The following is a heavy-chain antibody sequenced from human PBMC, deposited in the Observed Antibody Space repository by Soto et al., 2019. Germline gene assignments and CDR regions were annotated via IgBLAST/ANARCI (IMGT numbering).Heavy chain of an antibody. Sequence: EVQLVESGGGLVQPGGSLRLSCAASGFTFSSYDMHWVRQATGKGLEWVSAIGTAGDTYYPGSVKGRFTISRENAKNSLYLQMNRLRAGDTAVYYCARGSRVPEDRGHKNWFDPWGQGTLVTVSS. CDR2: IGTAGDT. D-gene: IGHD3-10*01. CDR3: ARGSRVPEDRGHKNWFDP. V-gene: IGHV3-13*01. J-gene: IGHJ5*02. CDR1: GFTFSSYD.